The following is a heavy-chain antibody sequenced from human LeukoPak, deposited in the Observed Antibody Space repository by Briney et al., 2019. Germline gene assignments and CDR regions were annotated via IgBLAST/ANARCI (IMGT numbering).Heavy chain of an antibody. V-gene: IGHV6-1*01. Sequence: SQTLSLTCAISGDSVSSNSAAWNWIRQSLSRGLEWLGRTYYRSKWYNDFALSVRSRITINPDTSKNQFSLHLNSVTPEDTASYYCARSIAATGNNFDYWGQGTLVTVSS. CDR3: ARSIAATGNNFDY. J-gene: IGHJ4*02. CDR1: GDSVSSNSAA. D-gene: IGHD6-13*01. CDR2: TYYRSKWYN.